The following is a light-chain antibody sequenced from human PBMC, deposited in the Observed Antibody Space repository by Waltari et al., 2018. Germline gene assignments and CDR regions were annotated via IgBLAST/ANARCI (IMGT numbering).Light chain of an antibody. CDR2: EAT. CDR1: QSIGSW. Sequence: DIQMTQSPSTLSASVGDRVTITCRASQSIGSWLAWYQQKPGKAPKLLIYEATSLESGVPSRFSGSGSGTDFTLTISSLQPEDFATYYCQQSYSTPGTFGGGTKVEIK. V-gene: IGKV1-5*03. J-gene: IGKJ4*01. CDR3: QQSYSTPGT.